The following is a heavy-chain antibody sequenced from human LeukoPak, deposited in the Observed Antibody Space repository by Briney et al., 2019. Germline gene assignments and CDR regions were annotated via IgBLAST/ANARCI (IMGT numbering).Heavy chain of an antibody. V-gene: IGHV1-69*13. CDR1: GGTFSSYA. D-gene: IGHD1-1*01. CDR2: IIPIFGTA. Sequence: GASVTVSCKASGGTFSSYAISWVRQAPGQGLEWMGGIIPIFGTANYAQKFQGRVTITADESTSTAYMELSSLRSEDTAVYYCARDGDNWNDLDYWGQGTLVTVSS. CDR3: ARDGDNWNDLDY. J-gene: IGHJ4*02.